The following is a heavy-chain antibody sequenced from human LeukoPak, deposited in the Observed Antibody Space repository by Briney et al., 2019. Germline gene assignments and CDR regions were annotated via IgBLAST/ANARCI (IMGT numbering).Heavy chain of an antibody. J-gene: IGHJ5*02. CDR3: ARDLGYCTGGTCYSFPFDP. D-gene: IGHD2-15*01. CDR2: INHSGGT. CDR1: GGSFSGYY. Sequence: PSETLSLTCAVYGGSFSGYYWSWIRQPPGKGLEWIGEINHSGGTNYNPSLKSRVTISVDTSKNQFSLKLSSVTAADTAVYYCARDLGYCTGGTCYSFPFDPWGQGTLVTVSS. V-gene: IGHV4-34*01.